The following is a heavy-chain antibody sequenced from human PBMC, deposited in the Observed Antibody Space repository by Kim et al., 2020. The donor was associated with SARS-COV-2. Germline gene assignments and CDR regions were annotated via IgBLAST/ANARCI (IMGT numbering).Heavy chain of an antibody. J-gene: IGHJ5*02. D-gene: IGHD3-22*01. CDR2: FDPEDGET. Sequence: ASVKVSCKVSGYTLTELSLHWVRQAPGKGLEWMGGFDPEDGETIYAQKFQGRVTMTEDTSTETAYMELSSLRSEDTAVYYCATGPGSGYNNWCEPWGQGTLGT. CDR3: ATGPGSGYNNWCEP. V-gene: IGHV1-24*01. CDR1: GYTLTELS.